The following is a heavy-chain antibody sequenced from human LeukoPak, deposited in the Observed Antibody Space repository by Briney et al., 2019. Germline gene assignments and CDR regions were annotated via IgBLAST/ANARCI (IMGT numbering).Heavy chain of an antibody. V-gene: IGHV3-11*06. CDR3: ARVSSSSTNWFDS. J-gene: IGHJ5*01. D-gene: IGHD6-19*01. Sequence: PGGSLRLSCAASGFTFSNAWMSWIRQAPGKGLEWVSYISSGSTYTNYADSVKGRFTISRDNAKSSLYLQMNNLRAEGTAVYYCARVSSSSTNWFDSWGQGTLVTVSS. CDR2: ISSGSTYT. CDR1: GFTFSNAW.